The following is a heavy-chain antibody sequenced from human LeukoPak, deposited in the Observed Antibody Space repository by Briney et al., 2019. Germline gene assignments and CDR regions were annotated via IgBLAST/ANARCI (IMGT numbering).Heavy chain of an antibody. D-gene: IGHD2-2*01. Sequence: PSETLSLTCTVSGGSISSYYWSWIRQPPGKGLEWIGYIYYSGSTNYNPSLTSRVTISVDTSKNQFSLTLSSVTAADTAVYYCARGHVGYCSSTSCYEFDYWGQGTLVTVSS. CDR3: ARGHVGYCSSTSCYEFDY. CDR2: IYYSGST. J-gene: IGHJ4*02. CDR1: GGSISSYY. V-gene: IGHV4-59*01.